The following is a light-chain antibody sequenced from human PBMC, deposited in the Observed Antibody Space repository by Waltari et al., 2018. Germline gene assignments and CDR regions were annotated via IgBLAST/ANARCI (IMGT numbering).Light chain of an antibody. CDR2: GAF. CDR3: QQSFSASALT. V-gene: IGKV1-39*01. CDR1: QNIGTY. J-gene: IGKJ4*01. Sequence: DIQMTQSPSSLSASIGDRVTIACLASQNIGTYLSWYQQKPGRAPKLLIYGAFNLQSGVPSRFSGSGSGTGFTLTISSLQPEDFATYYCQQSFSASALTFGGGTKVEIK.